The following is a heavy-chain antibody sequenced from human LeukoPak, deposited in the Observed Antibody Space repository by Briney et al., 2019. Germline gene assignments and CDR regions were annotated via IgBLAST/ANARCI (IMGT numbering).Heavy chain of an antibody. CDR2: IFDSGST. V-gene: IGHV4-59*01. Sequence: SETLSLTCTVSGGSISTYYWSWTRQPPGKGLEWIGYIFDSGSTNYNPSLKSRVTISVDTSKNQFSLKLSSVIATDTAVYYCARDGIEYSSSMDVWGKGTTVTVSS. J-gene: IGHJ6*04. D-gene: IGHD6-6*01. CDR3: ARDGIEYSSSMDV. CDR1: GGSISTYY.